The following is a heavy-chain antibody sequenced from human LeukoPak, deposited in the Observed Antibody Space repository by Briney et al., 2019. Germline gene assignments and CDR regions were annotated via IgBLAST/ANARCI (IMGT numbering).Heavy chain of an antibody. CDR3: AKDPHGDYDAFGI. V-gene: IGHV3-23*01. J-gene: IGHJ3*02. D-gene: IGHD4-17*01. Sequence: PGGSLRLSCAASGFSFSNYGMSWVRQAPGKGLEWVSAISGSGYSTYYADSVKGRFTTSRDNSKNTLYLQMNSLRADDTAVYYCAKDPHGDYDAFGIWGQGTMVTVSS. CDR1: GFSFSNYG. CDR2: ISGSGYST.